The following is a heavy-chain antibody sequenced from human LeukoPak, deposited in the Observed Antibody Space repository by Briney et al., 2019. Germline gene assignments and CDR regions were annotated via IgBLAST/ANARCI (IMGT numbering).Heavy chain of an antibody. J-gene: IGHJ4*02. CDR2: ISSSSSTI. CDR3: ARDLAWGYYDSPD. V-gene: IGHV3-48*04. CDR1: GFTFSSYS. Sequence: GGSLRLSCAASGFTFSSYSMNWVRQAPGKGREWVSYISSSSSTIYYADSVKGRFTISRDNPKNSLYLQMNSLRAEDTAVYYCARDLAWGYYDSPDWGQGTLVTVSS. D-gene: IGHD3-22*01.